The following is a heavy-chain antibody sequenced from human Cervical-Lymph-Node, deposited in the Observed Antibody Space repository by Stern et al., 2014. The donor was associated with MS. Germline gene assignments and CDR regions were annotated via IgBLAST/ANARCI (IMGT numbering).Heavy chain of an antibody. V-gene: IGHV1-69*01. CDR3: AREYNWNDRYYGMDV. Sequence: VQLVESEAEVEKPGSSVKVSCKASGGTFSSYAISWVRQAPGQGLEWMGGIIPIFGTANYAQKLQGRVTITADESTSTAYMELSSLRYGDTAVYYCAREYNWNDRYYGMDVWGQGTTVTVSS. J-gene: IGHJ6*02. CDR2: IIPIFGTA. CDR1: GGTFSSYA. D-gene: IGHD1-20*01.